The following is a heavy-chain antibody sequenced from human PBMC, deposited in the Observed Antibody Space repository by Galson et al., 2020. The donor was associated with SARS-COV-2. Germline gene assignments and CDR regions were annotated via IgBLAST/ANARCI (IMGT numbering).Heavy chain of an antibody. CDR1: GFTFSSYW. J-gene: IGHJ4*02. Sequence: LSLTCAASGFTFSSYWMHWVRQAPGKGLVWVSRIYSEGSSTSYADSVKGRFTISGDNAKNTLYLQMNSLRAEDTAVYYCARGDMGNDYFDSWGQGTLVTVSS. CDR2: IYSEGSST. D-gene: IGHD7-27*01. CDR3: ARGDMGNDYFDS. V-gene: IGHV3-74*01.